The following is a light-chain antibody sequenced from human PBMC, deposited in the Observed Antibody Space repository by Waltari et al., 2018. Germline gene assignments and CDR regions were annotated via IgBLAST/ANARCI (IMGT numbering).Light chain of an antibody. CDR3: QQRRNWPSIT. Sequence: EIVLTQSPAPLSLSTGERANLSCRASQSVSNYLAWYQQKPGQAPRLLIYDASNRATGIPARFSGSGSGTDFTLTISSLEPEDFAVYYCQQRRNWPSITFGQGTRLEI. J-gene: IGKJ5*01. CDR1: QSVSNY. V-gene: IGKV3-11*01. CDR2: DAS.